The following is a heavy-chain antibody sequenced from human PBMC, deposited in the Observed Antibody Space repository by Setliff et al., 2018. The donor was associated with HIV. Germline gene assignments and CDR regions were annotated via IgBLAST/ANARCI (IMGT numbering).Heavy chain of an antibody. V-gene: IGHV4-61*10. D-gene: IGHD2-21*02. J-gene: IGHJ4*02. CDR1: GGSITTGSYY. CDR2: GYYSGIT. CDR3: ARSSRGSLRDLDY. Sequence: PSETLSLTCTVSGGSITTGSYYWSWIRQPAGQGLEWIGCGYYSGITHYDPSLKSRVSISVDASKNQFSLRLNSVTVADTAVYFCARSSRGSLRDLDYWGPGTLVTVSS.